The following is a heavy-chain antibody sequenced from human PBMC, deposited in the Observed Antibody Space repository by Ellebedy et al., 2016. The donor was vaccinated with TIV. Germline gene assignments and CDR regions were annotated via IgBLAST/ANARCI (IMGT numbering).Heavy chain of an antibody. D-gene: IGHD1-1*01. J-gene: IGHJ4*02. CDR1: GFTFSSYW. CDR3: ARADWNSIDY. Sequence: PGGSLRLSCAASGFTFSSYWMSWVRQAPGKGLEWVAFINQDGSEKYYVDSVRGRFTISRDNAKSLLSLQMNSLRGEDTAVYYCARADWNSIDYWGQGALVTVSS. V-gene: IGHV3-7*03. CDR2: INQDGSEK.